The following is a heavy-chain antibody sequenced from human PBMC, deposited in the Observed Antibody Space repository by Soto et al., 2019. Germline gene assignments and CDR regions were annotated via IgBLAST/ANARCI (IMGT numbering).Heavy chain of an antibody. CDR1: GYTFTDYY. J-gene: IGHJ6*02. V-gene: IGHV1-2*02. Sequence: ASVKVSCKASGYTFTDYYMHWVRQAPGQGLEWMGWINPNSDGTNYAQKFQGRVTMTRDTSISTAYMEMKRLRSDDTAVYYCAIDKSPSSGWPGMDVWGQGTTVTVSS. CDR3: AIDKSPSSGWPGMDV. D-gene: IGHD6-19*01. CDR2: INPNSDGT.